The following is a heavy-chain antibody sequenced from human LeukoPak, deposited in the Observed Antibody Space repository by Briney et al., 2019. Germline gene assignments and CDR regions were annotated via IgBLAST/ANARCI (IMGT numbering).Heavy chain of an antibody. V-gene: IGHV1-2*04. CDR1: GYTFTVYY. J-gene: IGHJ6*02. Sequence: ASVKVSCKASGYTFTVYYMHWVRQAPGQGLEWMGWINPNSGGTNYAQKFQGWVTITRDTSISTAYMELSRLRSDDTAVYYCARDGGPHRTTQQLVSYYYYGMDVWGQGTTVTVSS. D-gene: IGHD6-13*01. CDR2: INPNSGGT. CDR3: ARDGGPHRTTQQLVSYYYYGMDV.